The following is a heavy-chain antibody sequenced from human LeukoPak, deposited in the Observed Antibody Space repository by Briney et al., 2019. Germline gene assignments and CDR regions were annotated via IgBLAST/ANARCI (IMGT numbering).Heavy chain of an antibody. J-gene: IGHJ4*02. D-gene: IGHD2-2*01. CDR1: GFTFSSYG. Sequence: PGGSLRLSCAASGFTFSSYGMNWVRQAPGKGLEWVSSISSSSSYIYSADSVQGRFTISRDNAKNSLYLQMNSLRAEDTAVYYCARLSSTRDFDYWGQGTLVTVSS. V-gene: IGHV3-21*01. CDR3: ARLSSTRDFDY. CDR2: ISSSSSYI.